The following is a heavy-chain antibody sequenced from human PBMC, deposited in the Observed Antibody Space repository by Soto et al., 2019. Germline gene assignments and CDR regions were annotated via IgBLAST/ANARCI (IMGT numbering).Heavy chain of an antibody. D-gene: IGHD1-20*01. Sequence: SATLSLTCTVSGASISRDSSYLGWIRQSPDKGLEWIACISYSGSTYYNPTLKSRFIISVDTSKSQFSLKLSSVTAADTAVYYCARGGYNWNDVTDYWGQG. V-gene: IGHV4-39*07. CDR2: ISYSGST. J-gene: IGHJ4*02. CDR1: GASISRDSSY. CDR3: ARGGYNWNDVTDY.